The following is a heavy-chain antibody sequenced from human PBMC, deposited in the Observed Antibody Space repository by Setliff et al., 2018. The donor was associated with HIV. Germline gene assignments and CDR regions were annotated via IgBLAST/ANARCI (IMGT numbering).Heavy chain of an antibody. V-gene: IGHV1-18*01. CDR2: ISAYNGNR. D-gene: IGHD6-19*01. CDR3: ASHPPWLDRAEYFQH. J-gene: IGHJ1*01. CDR1: GYTFNSYA. Sequence: ASLKVSCKTSGYTFNSYAISWVRQAPGQGLEWMGWISAYNGNRNYAKKFQGRVTVTKDSSTSIAYMELRNLRSDDTAVYYCASHPPWLDRAEYFQHWGQGTLVTVSS.